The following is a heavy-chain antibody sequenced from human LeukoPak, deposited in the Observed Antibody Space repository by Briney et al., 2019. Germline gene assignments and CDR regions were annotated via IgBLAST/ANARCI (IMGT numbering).Heavy chain of an antibody. J-gene: IGHJ4*02. CDR1: GFTFSSYW. CDR3: ARGPLIAAAGTW. V-gene: IGHV3-7*03. D-gene: IGHD6-13*01. CDR2: INQDGTEK. Sequence: GGSLRLSCAASGFTFSSYWMSWVRQAPGEGLEWVAKINQDGTEKAYVDSVRGRFTISRDNAKNSLFLQMNNLRAEDTAVYYCARGPLIAAAGTWWGQGTLVTVSS.